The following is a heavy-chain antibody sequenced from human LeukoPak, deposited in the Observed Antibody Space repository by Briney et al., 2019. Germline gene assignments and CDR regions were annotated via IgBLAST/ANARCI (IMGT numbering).Heavy chain of an antibody. Sequence: SETLSLTCTVSGGSISSYYWSWLRQPPGKGLGWIGSIYHSGSTNYNPSLKSRVTISVDTSKNQFSLKLSSVTAADTALYYCARENGYRYDYWGQGALVTVSS. CDR1: GGSISSYY. V-gene: IGHV4-59*01. D-gene: IGHD5-18*01. CDR2: IYHSGST. CDR3: ARENGYRYDY. J-gene: IGHJ4*02.